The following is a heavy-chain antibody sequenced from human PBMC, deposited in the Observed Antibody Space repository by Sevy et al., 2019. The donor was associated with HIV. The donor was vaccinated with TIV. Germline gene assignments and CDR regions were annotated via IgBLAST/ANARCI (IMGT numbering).Heavy chain of an antibody. V-gene: IGHV1-69*13. CDR3: ARAGYYGGYYYYGMDV. Sequence: ASVKVSCKASGGTFSSYAISWVRQAPGQGLEWMGGIIPIFGTANYAQKFQGRVTITADESTSTTYMELSSLGSEDTAVYYCARAGYYGGYYYYGMDVWGQGTTVTVSS. D-gene: IGHD4-17*01. CDR1: GGTFSSYA. CDR2: IIPIFGTA. J-gene: IGHJ6*02.